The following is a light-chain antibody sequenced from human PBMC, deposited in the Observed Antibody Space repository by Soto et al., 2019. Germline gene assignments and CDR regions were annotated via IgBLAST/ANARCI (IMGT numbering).Light chain of an antibody. Sequence: DIQVTQTPSSLSASVGDRLTITCRASQSISSYLNWYQQKPGEAPKLLIYAAFSLNSGVPSRFSGSGAGTDFTLTIRSLQPEDFATYYCQQAFRPPRTFGGGTKVDI. J-gene: IGKJ4*01. V-gene: IGKV1-39*01. CDR2: AAF. CDR3: QQAFRPPRT. CDR1: QSISSY.